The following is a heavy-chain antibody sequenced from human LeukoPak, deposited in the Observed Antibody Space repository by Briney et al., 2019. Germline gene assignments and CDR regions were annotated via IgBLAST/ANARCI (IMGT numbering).Heavy chain of an antibody. V-gene: IGHV3-7*01. CDR3: ARKTGDC. Sequence: GGSLRLSCAASGFTFSSYWMNWARQAPGKGLEWVASINHNGNVNYYVDSVKGRFTISRDNAKNSLYLQMNSLRVEDTAVYYCARKTGDCWGQGTLVIVSS. CDR1: GFTFSSYW. CDR2: INHNGNVN. J-gene: IGHJ4*02.